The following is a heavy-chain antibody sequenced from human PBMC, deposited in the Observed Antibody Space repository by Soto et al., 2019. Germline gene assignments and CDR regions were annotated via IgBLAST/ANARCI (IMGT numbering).Heavy chain of an antibody. J-gene: IGHJ4*02. Sequence: EVQLVESGGGLVQPGRSLRLSCAASGFTFDDYAMHWVRQAPGKGLEWVSGISWNSGSIGYADSVKGRFTISRDTATNTLYLQMNSLRAEQTDLYYCAKAHVVAAHRPWLEVFDYWGQGTLVTVSA. CDR1: GFTFDDYA. CDR3: AKAHVVAAHRPWLEVFDY. V-gene: IGHV3-9*01. D-gene: IGHD2-2*01. CDR2: ISWNSGSI.